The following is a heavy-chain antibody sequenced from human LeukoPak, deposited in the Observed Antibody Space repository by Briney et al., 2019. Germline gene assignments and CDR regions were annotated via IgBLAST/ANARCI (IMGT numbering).Heavy chain of an antibody. J-gene: IGHJ5*02. CDR2: ISANGGST. V-gene: IGHV3-48*01. CDR1: GITFESRN. CDR3: ASWTDILTGYFDP. Sequence: GGSLRLSCAASGITFESRNMHWVRQVPGKGLEWISYISANGGSTYYADSVRGRFTISRDDGKNSLYLQMNSLRVDDTAIYYCASWTDILTGYFDPWGQGTLVTVSS. D-gene: IGHD3-9*01.